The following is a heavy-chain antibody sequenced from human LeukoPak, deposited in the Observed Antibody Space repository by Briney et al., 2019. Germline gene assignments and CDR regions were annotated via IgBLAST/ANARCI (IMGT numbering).Heavy chain of an antibody. J-gene: IGHJ4*02. CDR1: GFTFSSYS. CDR3: AREIIGGASFLDY. Sequence: GGSLRLSCAASGFTFSSYSMNWVRQAPGKGLEWVSYISSSSSTIYYADSVKGRFTISRDNAKNSLYLQMNSLRAEDTAVYYCAREIIGGASFLDYWGQGTLVTVSS. V-gene: IGHV3-48*01. CDR2: ISSSSSTI. D-gene: IGHD1-26*01.